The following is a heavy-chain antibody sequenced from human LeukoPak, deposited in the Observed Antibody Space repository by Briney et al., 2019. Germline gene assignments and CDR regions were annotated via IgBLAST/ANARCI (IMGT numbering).Heavy chain of an antibody. D-gene: IGHD6-19*01. CDR3: SPSRSTGWYEVDF. V-gene: IGHV3-74*01. J-gene: IGHJ4*02. CDR2: INSDGSST. CDR1: GFTFSSYW. Sequence: GGSLRLSCAASGFTFSSYWMHWVRQAPGKGLVWVSRINSDGSSTSYADSVKGRFTISRDNAKNTMYLQMNSLRTEDTAVYYCSPSRSTGWYEVDFWGQGTLVSVSS.